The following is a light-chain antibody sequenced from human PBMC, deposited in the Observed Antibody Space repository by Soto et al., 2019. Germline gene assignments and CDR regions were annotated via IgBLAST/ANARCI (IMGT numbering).Light chain of an antibody. Sequence: LSQRVAVGETVGHCIPSSITRTSSDVGAYNYVSWYQQHPAKVPKLMIYDVSNRPSGVSDRFSGSKSGNTASLTISGLQAEDEADYYCYSYTRSSTYVFGTGTKVTVL. J-gene: IGLJ1*01. CDR1: SSDVGAYNY. V-gene: IGLV2-14*01. CDR2: DVS. CDR3: YSYTRSSTYV.